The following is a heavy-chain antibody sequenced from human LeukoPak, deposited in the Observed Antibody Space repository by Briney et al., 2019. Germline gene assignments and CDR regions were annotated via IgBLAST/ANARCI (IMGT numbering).Heavy chain of an antibody. V-gene: IGHV4-31*03. J-gene: IGHJ4*02. Sequence: SETLSLTCTVSGGSISNGGYYWSWIRQHPGKGLEWIGYICYSGSTYYNPSLKSRVTISVDTSKNQFSLKLSSVTAADTAVYYCARDNGGNSYDYWGQGTLVTVSS. CDR1: GGSISNGGYY. D-gene: IGHD4-23*01. CDR2: ICYSGST. CDR3: ARDNGGNSYDY.